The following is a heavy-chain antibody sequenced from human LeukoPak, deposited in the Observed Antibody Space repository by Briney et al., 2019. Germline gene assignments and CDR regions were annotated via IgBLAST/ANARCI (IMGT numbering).Heavy chain of an antibody. CDR3: AKSSHSYGNDALDI. J-gene: IGHJ3*02. CDR1: GFTFHDYA. CDR2: IRGGGGVQ. D-gene: IGHD5-18*01. Sequence: QTGGSLRLSCAASGFTFHDYAMHWVRQAPGKGLEYVSVIRGGGGVQYYAASVKGRFTISRDNSKNTLYLQMNSLRAEDTAVYYCAKSSHSYGNDALDIWGQGTMVTASS. V-gene: IGHV3-23*01.